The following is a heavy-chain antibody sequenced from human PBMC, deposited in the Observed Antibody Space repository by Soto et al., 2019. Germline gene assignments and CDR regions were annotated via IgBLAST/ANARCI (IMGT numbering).Heavy chain of an antibody. J-gene: IGHJ4*02. V-gene: IGHV1-69*08. Sequence: QVQLVQSGAEVKKPGSSVKVSCRTSGGTLRSYTISWVRQAPGQGLEWMGRMIPILGIANYAQKFQGRVTITADKSTSTAYMELSILRSEDTAVYYCAREEYYYGSGAFFDYWGQGTLVTVSS. CDR2: MIPILGIA. D-gene: IGHD3-10*01. CDR1: GGTLRSYT. CDR3: AREEYYYGSGAFFDY.